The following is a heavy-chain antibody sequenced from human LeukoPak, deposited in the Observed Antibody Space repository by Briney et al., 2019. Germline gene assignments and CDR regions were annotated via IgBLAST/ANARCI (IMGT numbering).Heavy chain of an antibody. CDR1: GYTFTGYY. CDR2: SNHNSGGT. Sequence: ASVKVSCKASGYTFTGYYMHWVRQAPGQGLEWMGWSNHNSGGTNYAQKFQGRVTMARDTSTSTAYMELSRLRSDDTAVYYCARDNLGAAFGGAIDYWGQGTLVTVSS. J-gene: IGHJ4*02. D-gene: IGHD3-16*01. V-gene: IGHV1-2*02. CDR3: ARDNLGAAFGGAIDY.